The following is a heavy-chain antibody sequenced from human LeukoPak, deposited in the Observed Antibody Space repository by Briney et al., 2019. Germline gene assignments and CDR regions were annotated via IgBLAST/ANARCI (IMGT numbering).Heavy chain of an antibody. CDR1: GYTFGAYY. V-gene: IGHV1-2*02. D-gene: IGHD6-19*01. Sequence: ASVKVSCKASGYTFGAYYMYWVRQAPGQGLEWMGWIRPNSGGTNYTQKFQGRVTMTRDTSINTAYMELRSLRSDDTAVYYCARGGNSGWRTPNDDYWGQGTLVTVSS. CDR2: IRPNSGGT. J-gene: IGHJ4*02. CDR3: ARGGNSGWRTPNDDY.